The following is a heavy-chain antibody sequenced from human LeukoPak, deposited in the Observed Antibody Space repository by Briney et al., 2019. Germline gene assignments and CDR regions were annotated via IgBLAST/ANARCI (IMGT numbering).Heavy chain of an antibody. CDR1: GGTFSSYA. D-gene: IGHD3-22*01. Sequence: SVKVSCKASGGTFSSYAISWVRQAPGQGLEWVGRIIPILGIANYAQKFQGRVTITADKSTSTAYMELSSLRSEDTAVYYCARAYDSSGFDIWGQGTMVTVSS. CDR3: ARAYDSSGFDI. J-gene: IGHJ3*02. CDR2: IIPILGIA. V-gene: IGHV1-69*04.